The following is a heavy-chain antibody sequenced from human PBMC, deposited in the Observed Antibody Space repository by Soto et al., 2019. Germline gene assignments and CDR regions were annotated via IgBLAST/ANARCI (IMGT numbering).Heavy chain of an antibody. CDR2: ISFDGSSE. V-gene: IGHV3-30*04. D-gene: IGHD3-10*01. CDR3: ARPFYGSGTYWLSGIDF. CDR1: GFTFSSYA. J-gene: IGHJ4*02. Sequence: GGSLRPSGAASGFTFSSYAMHWVRQAPGEXLKGLTYISFDGSSEYYADSVKGRFPVSRDNSKETLYLKINSLRAEDTAVYYCARPFYGSGTYWLSGIDFWGLGTLVTVSS.